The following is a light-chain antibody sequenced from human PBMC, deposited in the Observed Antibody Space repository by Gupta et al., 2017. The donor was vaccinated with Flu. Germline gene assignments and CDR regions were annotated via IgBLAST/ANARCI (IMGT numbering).Light chain of an antibody. CDR2: ENN. J-gene: IGLJ3*02. Sequence: KVTIACSASAANSDYNYVSWYQQHPGTAPKLLIYENNKRPSGVPDRFSGSKCGTSATLCIAGLQTGEEADYYCGTWDSSRSVGVFGGGTKLTVL. V-gene: IGLV1-51*02. CDR1: AANSDYNY. CDR3: GTWDSSRSVGV.